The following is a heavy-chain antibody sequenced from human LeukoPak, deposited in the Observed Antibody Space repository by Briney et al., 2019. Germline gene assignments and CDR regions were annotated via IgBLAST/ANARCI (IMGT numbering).Heavy chain of an antibody. Sequence: ASVKVSCKASGYTFTDYYMHWVRQAPGQGLEWMGWINPDSGGTNYAQKFQGRVTMTRDTSISTAYMKLSRLASDDTAVYYCARDSRVSTGWPYYCDYWGQGTLVTVSS. CDR1: GYTFTDYY. V-gene: IGHV1-2*02. CDR2: INPDSGGT. D-gene: IGHD6-19*01. J-gene: IGHJ4*02. CDR3: ARDSRVSTGWPYYCDY.